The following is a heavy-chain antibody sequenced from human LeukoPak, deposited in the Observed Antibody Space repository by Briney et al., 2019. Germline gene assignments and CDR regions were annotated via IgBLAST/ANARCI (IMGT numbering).Heavy chain of an antibody. CDR1: GGSISSSSYY. Sequence: SETLSLTCTVSGGSISSSSYYWGWIRQPPGKGLEWIGSIFYSGNTYDNPSLKSRVTISVDTSKNQFSLKLNSVTAADTAVYYCARGRYCSGGSCYRNYYYMDVWGKGTTVTVSS. V-gene: IGHV4-39*01. CDR2: IFYSGNT. J-gene: IGHJ6*03. CDR3: ARGRYCSGGSCYRNYYYMDV. D-gene: IGHD2-15*01.